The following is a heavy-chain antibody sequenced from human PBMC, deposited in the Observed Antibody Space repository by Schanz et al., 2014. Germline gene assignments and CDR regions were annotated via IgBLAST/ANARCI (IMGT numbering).Heavy chain of an antibody. J-gene: IGHJ3*01. CDR1: GFTFSIHY. CDR3: ARDGGRDGYNLAFDV. Sequence: EVQLVESGGGLVQPGGSLRLSCAASGFTFSIHYMSWVRQAPGKGLEWVSYITSGSAKFYADSVKGRFTISRDNAKNSLYLQMNSLRAEDTAVYFCARDGGRDGYNLAFDVWGQGTLVTVSS. CDR2: ITSGSAK. V-gene: IGHV3-48*03. D-gene: IGHD5-12*01.